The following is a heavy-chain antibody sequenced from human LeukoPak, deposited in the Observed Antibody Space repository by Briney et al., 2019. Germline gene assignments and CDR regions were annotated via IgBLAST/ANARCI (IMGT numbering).Heavy chain of an antibody. J-gene: IGHJ4*02. CDR1: GFTFSSYW. V-gene: IGHV3-74*01. CDR3: ARVEWELDFDY. D-gene: IGHD1-26*01. Sequence: GGSLRLSXAASGFTFSSYWMHWVRQAPGKGLVWVSRINSDGSSTSYADSVKGRFTISRDNAKNTLYLQMNSLRAEDTAVYYCARVEWELDFDYWGQGTLVTVSS. CDR2: INSDGSST.